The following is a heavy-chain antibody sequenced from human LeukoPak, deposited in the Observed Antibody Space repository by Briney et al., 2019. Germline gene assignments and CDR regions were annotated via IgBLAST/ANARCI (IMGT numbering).Heavy chain of an antibody. D-gene: IGHD4-17*01. J-gene: IGHJ6*03. V-gene: IGHV4-38-2*02. Sequence: SETLSLTCTVSGYSISSGYYWGWIRQPPGKGLEWIGSIYHSGSTYYNPSLKSRVTISVDTSKKQFSLKLSSVTAADTAVYYWARAGGYGDYDYYYMDVWGKGTTVTVS. CDR3: ARAGGYGDYDYYYMDV. CDR2: IYHSGST. CDR1: GYSISSGYY.